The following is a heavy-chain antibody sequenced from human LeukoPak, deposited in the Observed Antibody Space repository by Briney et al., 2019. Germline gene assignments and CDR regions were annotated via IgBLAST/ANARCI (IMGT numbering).Heavy chain of an antibody. J-gene: IGHJ4*02. CDR2: IYSGGST. D-gene: IGHD3/OR15-3a*01. Sequence: GGSLRLSCAASGFTVSSNYMSWVRQAPGKGLEWVSVIYSGGSTYYADSVKGRFTISRDNAKNTLYLQMNSLRVEDTAVYYCAGGRDRTELYFDSWGQGTLVTVSS. CDR3: AGGRDRTELYFDS. V-gene: IGHV3-66*01. CDR1: GFTVSSNY.